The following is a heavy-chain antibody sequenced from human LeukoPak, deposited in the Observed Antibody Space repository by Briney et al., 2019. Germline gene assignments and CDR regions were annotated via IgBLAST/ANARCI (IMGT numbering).Heavy chain of an antibody. D-gene: IGHD6-19*01. CDR3: ARAGIAVRSGWFDP. CDR1: GYTFTSYD. J-gene: IGHJ5*02. CDR2: MNPNSGNT. Sequence: ASVKVSCKASGYTFTSYDINWVRQATGQGLEWMGWMNPNSGNTGYAQKFQGRVTMTRDTSISTAYMELSRLRSDDTAVYYCARAGIAVRSGWFDPWGQGTLVAVSS. V-gene: IGHV1-8*01.